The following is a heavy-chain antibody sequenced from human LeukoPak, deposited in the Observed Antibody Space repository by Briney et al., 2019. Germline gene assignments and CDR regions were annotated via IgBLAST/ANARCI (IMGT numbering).Heavy chain of an antibody. J-gene: IGHJ3*02. D-gene: IGHD6-13*01. V-gene: IGHV3-21*01. CDR2: IRSTSNYI. CDR3: ARLGGIAADNAFDI. CDR1: GFTFGTYA. Sequence: GGSLRLSCGASGFTFGTYAMTWVRQSPGKGLEWVSTIRSTSNYIYYAASVKGRFTISRDNPKNSLYLQMNSLRAEDTAVYYCARLGGIAADNAFDISGHGTLVTVSS.